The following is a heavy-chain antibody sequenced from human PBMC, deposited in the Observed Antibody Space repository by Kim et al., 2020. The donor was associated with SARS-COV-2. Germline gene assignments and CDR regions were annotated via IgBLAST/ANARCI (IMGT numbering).Heavy chain of an antibody. CDR2: INPNSGGT. V-gene: IGHV1-2*06. J-gene: IGHJ4*02. Sequence: ASVKVSCKASGYTFTGYYMHWVRRAPGQGLEWMGRINPNSGGTNYAQKFQGRVTMTRDTSISTAYMELSRLRSDDTAVYYCARDRLLWFRELVSSFGYWGQGTLVTVSS. D-gene: IGHD3-10*01. CDR1: GYTFTGYY. CDR3: ARDRLLWFRELVSSFGY.